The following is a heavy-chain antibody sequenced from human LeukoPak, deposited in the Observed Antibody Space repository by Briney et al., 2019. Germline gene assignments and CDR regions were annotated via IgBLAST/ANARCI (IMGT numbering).Heavy chain of an antibody. Sequence: GGSLRLSCAASGFTFSSYGMSWVRQAPGKGLEWVSAISGGGGGTHYADSVKGRFTISRDNSKNTLSLQMNSLRAEDTAIYYCAKGAFDYIEIAYFDYWGQGALVTVSS. CDR1: GFTFSSYG. CDR2: ISGGGGGT. D-gene: IGHD5-12*01. CDR3: AKGAFDYIEIAYFDY. J-gene: IGHJ4*02. V-gene: IGHV3-23*01.